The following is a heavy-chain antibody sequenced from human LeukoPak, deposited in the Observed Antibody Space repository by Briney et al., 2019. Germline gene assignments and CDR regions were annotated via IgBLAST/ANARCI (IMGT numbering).Heavy chain of an antibody. V-gene: IGHV3-23*01. D-gene: IGHD1-26*01. CDR1: GFTFSCYA. Sequence: GGSLRLSCAASGFTFSCYAMSWVRQAPGKGLEWVSAISGSGGSTYYADSVKGRFTISRDNSKNTLYPQMNSLRAEDTAVYYCAKVEVGATKRYYFDYWGQGTPVTVSS. CDR3: AKVEVGATKRYYFDY. CDR2: ISGSGGST. J-gene: IGHJ4*02.